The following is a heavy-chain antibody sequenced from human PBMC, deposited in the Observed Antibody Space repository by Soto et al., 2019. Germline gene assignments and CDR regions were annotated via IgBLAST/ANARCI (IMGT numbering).Heavy chain of an antibody. V-gene: IGHV3-33*01. CDR2: IWYDGSNK. Sequence: LRLSCAASGFTFSSYGMHWVRQAPCKGLEWVAVIWYDGSNKYYADSVKGRFTISRDNSKNTLYLQMNSLRAEDTAVYYCARGGYYYDSSGYYYHYWGQGTLVTVYS. CDR3: ARGGYYYDSSGYYYHY. J-gene: IGHJ4*02. CDR1: GFTFSSYG. D-gene: IGHD3-22*01.